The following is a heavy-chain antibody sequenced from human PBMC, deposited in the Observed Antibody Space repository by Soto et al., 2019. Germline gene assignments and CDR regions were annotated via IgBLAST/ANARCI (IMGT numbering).Heavy chain of an antibody. D-gene: IGHD6-13*01. V-gene: IGHV3-30-3*01. CDR2: ISYDGSNK. CDR1: GFTFSSYA. Sequence: GGSLRLSCAASGFTFSSYAMHWVRQAPGKGLEWVAVISYDGSNKYYADSVKGRFTISRDNSKNTLYLQMNSLRAEDTAVYYCARDLYSSSWFSYGMDVWGQGTTVTVSS. CDR3: ARDLYSSSWFSYGMDV. J-gene: IGHJ6*02.